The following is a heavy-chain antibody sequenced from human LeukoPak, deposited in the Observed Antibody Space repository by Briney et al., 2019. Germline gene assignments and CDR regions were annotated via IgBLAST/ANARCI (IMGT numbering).Heavy chain of an antibody. CDR2: ISSSGSTI. D-gene: IGHD6-25*01. Sequence: PGGSLRLSCTASGFTFSSYAMSWGRQAPGKGLEWVSGISSSGSTIYYADSVKGRFTISRDNAKNSLYLQMNSLRAEDTAVYYCAREKRDYTDYWGQGTLVTVSS. CDR1: GFTFSSYA. V-gene: IGHV3-48*03. CDR3: AREKRDYTDY. J-gene: IGHJ4*02.